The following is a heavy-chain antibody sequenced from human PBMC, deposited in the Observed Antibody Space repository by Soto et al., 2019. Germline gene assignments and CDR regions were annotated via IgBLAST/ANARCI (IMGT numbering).Heavy chain of an antibody. Sequence: EVQLVESGGGLVQPGGSLRLSCAASGFTFSSYWMSWVRQAPGKGLEWVANIKQDGSEKYYVDSVKGRFTISRDNAKNSLYLQMNSLRAEDTAVYYCARDGRIAVAEDAFDIWGQGTMVTVSS. CDR3: ARDGRIAVAEDAFDI. V-gene: IGHV3-7*01. CDR1: GFTFSSYW. J-gene: IGHJ3*02. CDR2: IKQDGSEK. D-gene: IGHD6-19*01.